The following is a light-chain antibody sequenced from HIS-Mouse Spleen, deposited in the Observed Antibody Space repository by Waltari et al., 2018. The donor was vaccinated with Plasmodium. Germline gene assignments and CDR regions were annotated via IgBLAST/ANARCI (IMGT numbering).Light chain of an antibody. CDR1: SSNLGAGYD. CDR2: GNS. J-gene: IGLJ3*02. CDR3: QSYDSSLSGWV. V-gene: IGLV1-40*01. Sequence: QSVLTQPPSVSGAPGQRVTIPCTGRSSNLGAGYDFPWYQQLPGTAPKLLIYGNSNRPSGVPDRFSGSKSGTSASLAITGLQAEDEAYYYCQSYDSSLSGWVFGGGTKLTVL.